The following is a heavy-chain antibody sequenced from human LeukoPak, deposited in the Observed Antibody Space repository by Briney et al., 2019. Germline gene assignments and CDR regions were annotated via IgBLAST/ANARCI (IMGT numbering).Heavy chain of an antibody. J-gene: IGHJ4*02. D-gene: IGHD3-22*01. CDR3: ASAVYYYDSSGYYYLDY. CDR2: IIPIFGTA. Sequence: SVKVSCKASGGTFSSYAISWVRQAPGRGLEWMGGIIPIFGTANYAQKFQGRVTITADESTSTAYMELSSLRSEDTAVYYCASAVYYYDSSGYYYLDYWGQGTLVTVSS. CDR1: GGTFSSYA. V-gene: IGHV1-69*13.